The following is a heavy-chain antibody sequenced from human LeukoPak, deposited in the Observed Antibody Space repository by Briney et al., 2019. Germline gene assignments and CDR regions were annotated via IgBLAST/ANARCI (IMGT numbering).Heavy chain of an antibody. Sequence: SETLSLTCTVSGGSISSYYWSWIRQPPGKGLEWIGYIYYSGGTNYNPSLKSRVTISVDTSKNQFSLKLSSVTAADTAVYYCARTADNWSLDYWGQGTLVTVSS. CDR1: GGSISSYY. CDR3: ARTADNWSLDY. V-gene: IGHV4-59*01. CDR2: IYYSGGT. D-gene: IGHD1-1*01. J-gene: IGHJ4*02.